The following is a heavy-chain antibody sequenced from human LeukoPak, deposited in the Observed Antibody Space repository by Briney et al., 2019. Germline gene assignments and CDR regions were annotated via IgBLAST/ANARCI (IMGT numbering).Heavy chain of an antibody. CDR3: AREPTYYYGSGSSFDY. J-gene: IGHJ4*02. D-gene: IGHD3-10*01. CDR1: GGSISSYY. V-gene: IGHV4-59*01. CDR2: IYYSGST. Sequence: SGTLSLTCTVSGGSISSYYWSWLRQPPGKGLEWIGYIYYSGSTNYNPSLTSRVTISVDTSKNQFSLKLSSVTAADTAVYYCAREPTYYYGSGSSFDYWGQGTLVTVSS.